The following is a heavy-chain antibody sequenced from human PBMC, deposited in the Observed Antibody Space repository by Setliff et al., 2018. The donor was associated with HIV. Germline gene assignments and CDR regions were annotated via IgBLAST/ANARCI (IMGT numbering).Heavy chain of an antibody. Sequence: ASVKVSCKTSGYPFTSYALTWVRQAPGQGLEWMGWISGYNGKTNYPQKLQGRLTMTTDTSTSTVYMELRSLRSDDTAMYYCARVNCPSLSSSWYRLDYYYYMDVWGKGTMVTVSS. J-gene: IGHJ6*03. D-gene: IGHD6-13*01. CDR3: ARVNCPSLSSSWYRLDYYYYMDV. CDR1: GYPFTSYA. V-gene: IGHV1-18*01. CDR2: ISGYNGKT.